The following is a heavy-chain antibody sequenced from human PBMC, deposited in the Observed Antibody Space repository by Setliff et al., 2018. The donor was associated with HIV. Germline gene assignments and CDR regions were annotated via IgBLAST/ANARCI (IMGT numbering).Heavy chain of an antibody. J-gene: IGHJ2*01. Sequence: ASVKVSCKASGYTFTNYGISWVRQAPGQGLEWMGWISAYNGNTNYAQKLQGRVTMTTDTSTSTAYMELRSLRSDDTAVYYCARYGSGWPLWYFDLWGQGMLVTVSS. CDR1: GYTFTNYG. CDR3: ARYGSGWPLWYFDL. CDR2: ISAYNGNT. V-gene: IGHV1-18*01. D-gene: IGHD6-19*01.